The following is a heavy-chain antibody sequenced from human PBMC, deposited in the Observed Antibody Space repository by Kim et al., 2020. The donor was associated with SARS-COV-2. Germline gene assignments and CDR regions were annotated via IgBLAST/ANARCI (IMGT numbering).Heavy chain of an antibody. Sequence: ASVKVSCKASGYAFTTYYVHWVRQAPDQGLEWMGVIIPSDESTSYAPKFQGRVTMTRDTSRSTAYLELSSLRSDDTAVYYCARGAVQPYLDYWGQGSLVT. D-gene: IGHD1-1*01. CDR1: GYAFTTYY. CDR3: ARGAVQPYLDY. J-gene: IGHJ4*02. CDR2: IIPSDEST. V-gene: IGHV1-46*01.